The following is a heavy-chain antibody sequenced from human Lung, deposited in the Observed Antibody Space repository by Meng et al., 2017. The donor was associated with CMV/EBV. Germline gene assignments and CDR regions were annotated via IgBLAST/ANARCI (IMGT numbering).Heavy chain of an antibody. CDR3: ARNPNHSGSNQGGDAFDI. D-gene: IGHD1-26*01. V-gene: IGHV4-4*02. CDR2: IYHSGST. Sequence: SETLSLTCAVSGGSIRSINWWSWVRQPPGKGLEWIGKIYHSGSTNYNPSLKSRVTISVDKSKNQFSLKLSSVTAADAAVYYCARNPNHSGSNQGGDAFDIWGQGTLVTVSS. CDR1: GGSIRSINW. J-gene: IGHJ3*02.